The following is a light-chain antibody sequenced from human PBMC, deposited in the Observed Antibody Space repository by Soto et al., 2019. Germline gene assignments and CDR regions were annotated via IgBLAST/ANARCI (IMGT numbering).Light chain of an antibody. CDR1: QAITNN. CDR3: QQANSFPQT. Sequence: IHLTQSPSSLSASVGDRVTITCRASQAITNNLAWYQQKPGNPPRLLIYDASSLESGVPSRFSGSGSGTDFTLTISSLQPEDFATYYCQQANSFPQTFGQGTRLEIK. V-gene: IGKV1-13*02. J-gene: IGKJ5*01. CDR2: DAS.